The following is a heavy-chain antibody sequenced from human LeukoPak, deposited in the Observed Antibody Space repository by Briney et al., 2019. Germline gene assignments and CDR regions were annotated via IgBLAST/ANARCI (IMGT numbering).Heavy chain of an antibody. CDR2: TRNKANSYTT. D-gene: IGHD3-9*01. CDR3: ARVAPILTGYYFDY. CDR1: GFTFSDHY. V-gene: IGHV3-72*01. J-gene: IGHJ4*02. Sequence: GGPLRLSCAASGFTFSDHYMDWVRQAPGKGLEWVGRTRNKANSYTTEYAASVKGRFTISRDDSKNSLYLQMNSLKTEDTAVYYCARVAPILTGYYFDYWGQGTLVTVSS.